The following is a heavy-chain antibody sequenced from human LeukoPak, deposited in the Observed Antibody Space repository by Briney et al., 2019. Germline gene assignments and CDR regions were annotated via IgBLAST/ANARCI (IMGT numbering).Heavy chain of an antibody. CDR1: GFSFTMAW. CDR3: ARWLQFYY. CDR2: ISSSSSTI. J-gene: IGHJ4*02. Sequence: PGGSLRLSCGASGFSFTMAWMSWVRQAPGKGLEWVSYISSSSSTIYYADSVKGRFTISRDNAKNSLYLQMNSLRAEDTAVYYCARWLQFYYWGQGTLVTVSS. D-gene: IGHD5-24*01. V-gene: IGHV3-48*01.